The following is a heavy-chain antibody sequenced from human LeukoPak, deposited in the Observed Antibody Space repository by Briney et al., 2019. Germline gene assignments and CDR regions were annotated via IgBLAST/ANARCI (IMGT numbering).Heavy chain of an antibody. J-gene: IGHJ4*02. D-gene: IGHD3-22*01. CDR3: ARERAYDSSGYFPYYFDY. CDR2: IYYSGST. CDR1: GGSISSSSYF. Sequence: SETLSLTCTVSGGSISSSSYFWAWIRQPPGKGLEWIGSIYYSGSTYYNPSLKSRVTISVDTSKNQFSLKLSSVTAADTAVYYCARERAYDSSGYFPYYFDYWGQGTLVTVSS. V-gene: IGHV4-39*07.